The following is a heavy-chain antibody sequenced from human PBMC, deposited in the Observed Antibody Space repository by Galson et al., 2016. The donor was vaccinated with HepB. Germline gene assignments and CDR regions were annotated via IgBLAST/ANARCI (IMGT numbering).Heavy chain of an antibody. CDR1: GFTFSTYG. CDR2: RAYESSNK. D-gene: IGHD3-22*01. Sequence: SLRLSCAASGFTFSTYGMHWVRQAPGKGLGGVAVRAYESSNKMYAASVKGRLTFSRDNSKNTLYLEMTSLREEDTAVYYCAKDYSGYYFDGTGYYNAFDYWGQGALLTVSS. CDR3: AKDYSGYYFDGTGYYNAFDY. V-gene: IGHV3-30*18. J-gene: IGHJ4*02.